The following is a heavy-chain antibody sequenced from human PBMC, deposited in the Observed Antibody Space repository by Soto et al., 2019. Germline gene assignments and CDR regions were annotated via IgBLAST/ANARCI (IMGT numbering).Heavy chain of an antibody. CDR2: ISSSGSTI. CDR3: ASIVGAPILTH. J-gene: IGHJ4*02. D-gene: IGHD1-26*01. CDR1: GFTFSSYE. V-gene: IGHV3-48*03. Sequence: GGSLRLSCAASGFTFSSYEMNWVRQAPGKGLEWVSYISSSGSTIYYADSVKGRFTISRDNAKNSLYLQMNSLRAEDTAVYYCASIVGAPILTHWGQGTLVTVSS.